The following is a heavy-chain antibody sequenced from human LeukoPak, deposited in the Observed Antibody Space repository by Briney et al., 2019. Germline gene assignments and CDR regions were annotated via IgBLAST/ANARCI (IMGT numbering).Heavy chain of an antibody. Sequence: PAETLSLTCAVYGGSFSDYYWSWIRQPPGKGLEWIGEINHSGSTNYNPSLKSRVTISVDTSKNQFSLKLSSVTAADTAVYYCARGIIGPIWGQGTMVTVSS. D-gene: IGHD2/OR15-2a*01. V-gene: IGHV4-34*01. CDR1: GGSFSDYY. CDR3: ARGIIGPI. CDR2: INHSGST. J-gene: IGHJ3*02.